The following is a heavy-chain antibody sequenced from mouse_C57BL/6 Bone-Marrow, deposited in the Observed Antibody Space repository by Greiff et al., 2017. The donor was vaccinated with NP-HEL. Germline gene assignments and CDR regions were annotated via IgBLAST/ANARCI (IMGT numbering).Heavy chain of an antibody. CDR3: ARGGYGSSLYFDY. D-gene: IGHD1-1*01. CDR1: GYTFTDYY. Sequence: QVQLQQSGAELVRPGASVKLSCKASGYTFTDYYINWVKQRPGQGLEWIARIYPGSGNTYYNEKFKGKATLTAEKSSSTAYMQLSSLTSEDSAVYVCARGGYGSSLYFDYWGQGTTLTVSS. CDR2: IYPGSGNT. V-gene: IGHV1-76*01. J-gene: IGHJ2*01.